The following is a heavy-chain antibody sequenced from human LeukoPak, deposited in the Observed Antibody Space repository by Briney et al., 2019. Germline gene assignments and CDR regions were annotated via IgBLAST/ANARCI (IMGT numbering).Heavy chain of an antibody. CDR2: ISAYNGNT. V-gene: IGHV1-18*01. D-gene: IGHD3-3*01. J-gene: IGHJ3*02. CDR3: ARVYYDFWSGYEYDAFDI. CDR1: GYTFTSYG. Sequence: EASVKVSCKASGYTFTSYGISWVRQAPGQGLEWMGWISAYNGNTNYAQKLQGRVTMTTDTSTSTAYMELRSLRSDDTAVYYCARVYYDFWSGYEYDAFDIWGQGAMVTVSS.